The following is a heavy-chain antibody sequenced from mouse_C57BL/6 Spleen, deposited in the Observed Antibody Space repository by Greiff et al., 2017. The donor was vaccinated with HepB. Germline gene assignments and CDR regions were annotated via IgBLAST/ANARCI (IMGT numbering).Heavy chain of an antibody. CDR3: ARGGYYGSSSYYFDS. Sequence: DVQLQESGPGLVKPSQSLSLTCSVTGYSITSGYYWNWIRQFPGNKLEWMGYISYDGSNNYNPSLKNRISITRDTSKNQFFLKLNSVTTEDTATYYCARGGYYGSSSYYFDSWGQGTTLTVSS. J-gene: IGHJ2*01. V-gene: IGHV3-6*01. CDR2: ISYDGSN. CDR1: GYSITSGYY. D-gene: IGHD1-1*01.